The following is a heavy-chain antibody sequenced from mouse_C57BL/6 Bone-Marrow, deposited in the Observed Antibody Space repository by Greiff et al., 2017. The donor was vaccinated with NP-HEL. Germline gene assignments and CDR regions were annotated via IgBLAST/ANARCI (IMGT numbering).Heavy chain of an antibody. Sequence: QVQLKESGAELARPGASVKISCKASGYTFTSYTMHWVKQRPGQGLEWIGYINPSSGYTKYNQKFKDKATLTADKSSSTAYMQLSSLTSEDSAVYYCARAPITTVVAKGYAKDYWGQGTSVTVSS. CDR1: GYTFTSYT. CDR2: INPSSGYT. J-gene: IGHJ4*01. CDR3: ARAPITTVVAKGYAKDY. D-gene: IGHD1-1*01. V-gene: IGHV1-4*01.